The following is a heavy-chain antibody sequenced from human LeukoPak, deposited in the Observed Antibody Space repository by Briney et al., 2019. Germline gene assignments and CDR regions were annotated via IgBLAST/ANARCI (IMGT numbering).Heavy chain of an antibody. Sequence: GGSLRLSCAASGFTFSSYSMNWVRQAPGKGLEWVSYISSSSSTIYYADSVKGRFTISRDNSKNTLYLQMNSLRAEDTAVYYCAKNSRPYYYDSSGHGLDAFDIWGQGTMVTVSS. CDR2: ISSSSSTI. V-gene: IGHV3-48*01. CDR3: AKNSRPYYYDSSGHGLDAFDI. J-gene: IGHJ3*02. D-gene: IGHD3-22*01. CDR1: GFTFSSYS.